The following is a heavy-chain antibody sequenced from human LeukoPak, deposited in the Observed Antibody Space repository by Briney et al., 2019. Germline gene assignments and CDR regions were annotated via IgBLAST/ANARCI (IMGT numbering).Heavy chain of an antibody. J-gene: IGHJ4*02. CDR2: ISGSGGST. D-gene: IGHD3-16*01. CDR3: AKDQTGELWPIFDY. CDR1: GFTFSSYA. Sequence: GGSLRLSCAASGFTFSSYAMSWVRQAPGKGLEWVSAISGSGGSTYYADSVKGRFTISRDNSKNTLYLQMNSLRAEDTAVHYCAKDQTGELWPIFDYWGQGTLVTVSS. V-gene: IGHV3-23*01.